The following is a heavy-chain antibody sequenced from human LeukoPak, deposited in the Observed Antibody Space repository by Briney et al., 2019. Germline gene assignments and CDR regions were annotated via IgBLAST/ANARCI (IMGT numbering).Heavy chain of an antibody. V-gene: IGHV5-51*01. Sequence: GESLKISCKGSGYRFTSDWIGWVRQMPGKGLEWMGIIYPGDSDTRYSPSFQGQVTISADKSISTAYLQWSSLKASDTAMYYCARGGYCSGTSCYSRGWFDPWGQGTLVTVSS. CDR3: ARGGYCSGTSCYSRGWFDP. CDR1: GYRFTSDW. CDR2: IYPGDSDT. J-gene: IGHJ5*02. D-gene: IGHD2-2*01.